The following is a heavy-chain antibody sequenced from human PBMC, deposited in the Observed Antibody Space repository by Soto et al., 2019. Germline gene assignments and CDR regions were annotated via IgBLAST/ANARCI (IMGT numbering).Heavy chain of an antibody. V-gene: IGHV4-39*01. CDR1: GGSISSSIYY. Sequence: LSLTCTVSGGSISSSIYYWGWIRQPPGKGLEWIGSIFYSGNTYYNPSLKSRVTISVDTSKNQFSLKLSSVTATDTAVFYCARLFVGMDVCGRGTAVTVSS. J-gene: IGHJ6*02. CDR2: IFYSGNT. CDR3: ARLFVGMDV.